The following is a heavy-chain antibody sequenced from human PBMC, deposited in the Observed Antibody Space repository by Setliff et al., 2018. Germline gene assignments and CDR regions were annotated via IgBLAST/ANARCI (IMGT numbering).Heavy chain of an antibody. D-gene: IGHD6-13*01. CDR3: VKEGIAATGTAFDI. CDR2: SREAENYQ. Sequence: GGSLRLSCAASGFTISYYAIHWVRQAPGKGLEWVAVSREAENYQYYADSVKGRFTISRDNSKNTVYLQMNSLRAADTAVYYCVKEGIAATGTAFDIWGQGTMVTVSS. V-gene: IGHV3-30-3*01. J-gene: IGHJ3*02. CDR1: GFTISYYA.